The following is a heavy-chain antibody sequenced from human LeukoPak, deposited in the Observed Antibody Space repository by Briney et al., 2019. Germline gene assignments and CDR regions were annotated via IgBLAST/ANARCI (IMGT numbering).Heavy chain of an antibody. Sequence: GGSLRLSCAASEFTFSSHQMSWVRQAPWKGLEWVAKITQDGSEKYYMDSVEGRFIISRDNGKNSLYLQMNSLRVEDTAVYYCARDWRQDNAFDLWGQGTMVTVSS. CDR1: EFTFSSHQ. D-gene: IGHD2-15*01. J-gene: IGHJ3*01. V-gene: IGHV3-7*01. CDR3: ARDWRQDNAFDL. CDR2: ITQDGSEK.